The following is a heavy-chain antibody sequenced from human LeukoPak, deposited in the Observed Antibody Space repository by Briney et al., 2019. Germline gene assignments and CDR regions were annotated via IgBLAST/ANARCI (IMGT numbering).Heavy chain of an antibody. D-gene: IGHD3-3*01. CDR2: INHSGST. J-gene: IGHJ4*02. V-gene: IGHV4-34*01. CDR3: ARGRNDFWSGYYYSDY. Sequence: PSETLSLTCTVSGGSISSYYWSWIRQPPGKGLEWIGEINHSGSTNYNPSLKSRVTISVDTSKNQFSLKLSSVTAADTAVYYCARGRNDFWSGYYYSDYWGQGTLVTVSS. CDR1: GGSISSYY.